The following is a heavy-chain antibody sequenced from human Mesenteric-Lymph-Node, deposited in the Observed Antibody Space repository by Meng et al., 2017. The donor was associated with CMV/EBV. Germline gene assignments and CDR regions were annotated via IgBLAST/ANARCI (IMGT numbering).Heavy chain of an antibody. Sequence: GESLKISCAASGFTFGTYAMSWVRQAPGKGLEWVSAISGSGGSTYYADSVKGRFTISRDNSKNTLYLQMNSLRAEDTAVYYCAKDDYYDSSGYQNDAFDIWGQGTMVTVSS. CDR1: GFTFGTYA. V-gene: IGHV3-23*01. D-gene: IGHD3-22*01. CDR3: AKDDYYDSSGYQNDAFDI. CDR2: ISGSGGST. J-gene: IGHJ3*02.